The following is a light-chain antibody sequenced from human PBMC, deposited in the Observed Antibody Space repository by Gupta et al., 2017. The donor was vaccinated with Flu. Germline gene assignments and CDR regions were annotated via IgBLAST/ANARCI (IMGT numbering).Light chain of an antibody. CDR1: QDFGSD. CDR3: QQLNSFPLT. CDR2: TTS. Sequence: DIQLTQSPSFLSASVGDRVTITCRASQDFGSDLAWYQQKPGQAPKLLIYTTSILESGVPSRFSGSKSGTEFTLTISSLQPEDFASYYCQQLNSFPLTFGGGTQVEIK. V-gene: IGKV1-9*01. J-gene: IGKJ4*01.